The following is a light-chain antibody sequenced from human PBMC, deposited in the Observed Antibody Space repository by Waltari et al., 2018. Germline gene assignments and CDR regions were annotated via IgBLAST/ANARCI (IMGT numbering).Light chain of an antibody. V-gene: IGLV2-23*02. CDR1: SSDVGSYNL. CDR2: EVS. CDR3: SSYAGNRSVV. J-gene: IGLJ2*01. Sequence: QSALTQPASVSGSPGQSITVSCTGTSSDVGSYNLVSWYQQHPGKAPKLLIFEVSQLPSGILNRFSGSKSGNTASLTVSGLQAEDGADYYCSSYAGNRSVVFGGGTKLTVL.